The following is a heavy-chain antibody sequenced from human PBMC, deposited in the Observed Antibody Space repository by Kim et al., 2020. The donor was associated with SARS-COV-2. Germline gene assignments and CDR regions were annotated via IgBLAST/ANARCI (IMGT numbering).Heavy chain of an antibody. V-gene: IGHV4-39*01. J-gene: IGHJ6*02. CDR2: IYYSGST. D-gene: IGHD3-16*02. CDR1: GGSISSSSYY. Sequence: SETLSLTCTVSGGSISSSSYYWGWIRQPPGKGLEWIGSIYYSGSTYYNPSLKSRVTISVDTSKNQFSLKLSSVTAADTAVYYCARHSYSIDDYVWGSYRPYYYYGMDVWGQGTTVTVSS. CDR3: ARHSYSIDDYVWGSYRPYYYYGMDV.